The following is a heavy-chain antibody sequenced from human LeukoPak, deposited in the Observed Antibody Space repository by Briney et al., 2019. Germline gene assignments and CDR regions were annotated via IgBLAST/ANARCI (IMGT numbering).Heavy chain of an antibody. V-gene: IGHV3-23*01. D-gene: IGHD1-1*01. Sequence: GGSLRLSCLASGFTFSSYAMDWVRQAPGQGLQGVSAVCTSADTYYADSVRGRFTISRDNSKNTLCLQMDSLRAEDTAIYYCTRTTPGRTPFDYWGQGTLVTVSS. CDR3: TRTTPGRTPFDY. CDR1: GFTFSSYA. CDR2: VCTSADT. J-gene: IGHJ4*02.